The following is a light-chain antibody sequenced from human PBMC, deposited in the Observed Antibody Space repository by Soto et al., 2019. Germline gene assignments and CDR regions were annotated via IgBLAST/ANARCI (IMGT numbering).Light chain of an antibody. CDR3: SSYTSSSTLVV. Sequence: QSALTQPASVSGSPGQSITIFCTGTSSDVGGYNYVSWNQQHPGKAPKLMIYDVSNRPSGVSNRFSGSKSGNTASLTISGLQAEDEADYYCSSYTSSSTLVVFGGGTKLTVL. CDR1: SSDVGGYNY. CDR2: DVS. V-gene: IGLV2-14*01. J-gene: IGLJ2*01.